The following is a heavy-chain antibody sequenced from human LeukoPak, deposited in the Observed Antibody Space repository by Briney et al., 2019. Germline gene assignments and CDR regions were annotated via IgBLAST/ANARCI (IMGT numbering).Heavy chain of an antibody. V-gene: IGHV4-39*02. Sequence: PSETLSLTCTVSGGSISSSSYYWGWIRQPPGKGLEWIGNIYYSGSTYYNPSLESRVTISVDTSKNQFSLKLSSVTAADTAVYYCAREGEDIVLMVYDYYYYYYMDVWGKGTTVTVSS. CDR3: AREGEDIVLMVYDYYYYYYMDV. D-gene: IGHD2-8*01. CDR2: IYYSGST. J-gene: IGHJ6*03. CDR1: GGSISSSSYY.